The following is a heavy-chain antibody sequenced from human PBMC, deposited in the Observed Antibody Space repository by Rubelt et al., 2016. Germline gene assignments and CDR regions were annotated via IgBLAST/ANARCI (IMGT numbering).Heavy chain of an antibody. D-gene: IGHD2-15*01. CDR3: ARGYCSGGSCYYFDY. Sequence: QVQLVQSGAEVKKPGASVKVSCKASGYTFTSYAMHWVRQAPGQRLEWMGWINAGNGNTKYSQKFQGRVTITRDPSASPAYMELSSLRSEDTAVYYCARGYCSGGSCYYFDYWGQGTLVTVSS. CDR1: GYTFTSYA. V-gene: IGHV1-3*01. J-gene: IGHJ4*02. CDR2: INAGNGNT.